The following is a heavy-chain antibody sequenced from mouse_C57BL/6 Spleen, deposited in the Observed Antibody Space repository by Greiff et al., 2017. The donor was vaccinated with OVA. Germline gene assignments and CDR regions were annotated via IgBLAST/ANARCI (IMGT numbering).Heavy chain of an antibody. CDR2: INPNNGGT. V-gene: IGHV1-26*01. Sequence: EVQLQQSGPELVKPGASVKISCTASGFTFTDYYMYWVKQSPGKSLEWIGDINPNNGGTSYNQTFKGKATLTVDKSSSTAYMELRSLTSEDTAVYYCASGIYYDYDGYWGQGTTLTVSS. CDR1: GFTFTDYY. D-gene: IGHD2-4*01. J-gene: IGHJ2*01. CDR3: ASGIYYDYDGY.